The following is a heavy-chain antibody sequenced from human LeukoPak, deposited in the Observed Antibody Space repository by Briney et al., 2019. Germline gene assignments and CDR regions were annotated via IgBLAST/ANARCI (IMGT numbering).Heavy chain of an antibody. CDR3: ARGEYASSHFDY. J-gene: IGHJ4*02. Sequence: SGGSLRLSCAASGFTFSSYSMNWVRQAPGKGLEWVANIRQDGSEKYYVDSVKGRFTISRDNAKNSLYLQMNSLRAEDTAVYYCARGEYASSHFDYWGQGTLVTVSS. CDR2: IRQDGSEK. V-gene: IGHV3-7*01. CDR1: GFTFSSYS. D-gene: IGHD6-6*01.